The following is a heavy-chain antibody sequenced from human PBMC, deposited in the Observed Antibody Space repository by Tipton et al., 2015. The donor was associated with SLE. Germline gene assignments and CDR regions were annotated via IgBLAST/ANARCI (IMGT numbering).Heavy chain of an antibody. Sequence: TLSLICAVYGGSFSDYYWSWIRQPPGKGLEWNGEINHSGSTNYNPSLKSRVTISVDTSKNQLSLKLGSVTAADTAVYYCARRGYSYAVDYWGQGTLVTVSS. J-gene: IGHJ4*02. CDR3: ARRGYSYAVDY. CDR2: INHSGST. CDR1: GGSFSDYY. V-gene: IGHV4-34*01. D-gene: IGHD5-18*01.